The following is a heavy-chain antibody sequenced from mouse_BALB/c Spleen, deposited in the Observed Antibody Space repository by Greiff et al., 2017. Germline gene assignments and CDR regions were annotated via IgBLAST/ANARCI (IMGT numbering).Heavy chain of an antibody. Sequence: QVQLKESGPGLVAPSQSLSITCTVSGFSLTSYGVHWVRQSPGKGLEWLGVIWSGGSTDYNAAFISRLSISKDNSKSQVFFKMNSLQANDTAIYYCARNSYYGNYGWFAYWGQGTLVTVSA. D-gene: IGHD2-10*01. J-gene: IGHJ3*01. V-gene: IGHV2-2*02. CDR1: GFSLTSYG. CDR2: IWSGGST. CDR3: ARNSYYGNYGWFAY.